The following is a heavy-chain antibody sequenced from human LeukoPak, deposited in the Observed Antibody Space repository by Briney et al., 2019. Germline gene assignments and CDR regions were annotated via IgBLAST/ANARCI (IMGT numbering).Heavy chain of an antibody. CDR3: ARRSMVQHLDV. CDR2: ISTNTGNP. D-gene: IGHD3-10*01. Sequence: GASVKVSCKASGYTFTNYAMNWVRQAPGQGLEWMGWISTNTGNPTYAQGFTGRFVFSLDSPVSTAYLQISSLKAEDTAMYYCARRSMVQHLDVWGKGTTVTVSS. J-gene: IGHJ6*04. CDR1: GYTFTNYA. V-gene: IGHV7-4-1*02.